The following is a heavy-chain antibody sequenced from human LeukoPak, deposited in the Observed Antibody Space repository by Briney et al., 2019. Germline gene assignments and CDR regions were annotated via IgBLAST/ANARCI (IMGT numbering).Heavy chain of an antibody. CDR1: GGSISSYY. J-gene: IGHJ4*02. CDR2: MYYSGST. V-gene: IGHV4-59*01. CDR3: ASSAFGVVTRFHY. D-gene: IGHD3-3*01. Sequence: PSETLSLTCTVSGGSISSYYWSWIRQPPGKGLEWIGYMYYSGSTNYNPSLKSRVTMSGDTSKNQFSLRLTSVTAADSAVYYCASSAFGVVTRFHYWGQGTLVTVSS.